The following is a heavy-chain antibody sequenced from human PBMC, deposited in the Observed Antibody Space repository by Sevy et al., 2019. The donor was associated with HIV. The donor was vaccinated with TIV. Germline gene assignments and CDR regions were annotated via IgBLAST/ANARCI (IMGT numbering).Heavy chain of an antibody. J-gene: IGHJ4*02. CDR2: IKSKTDSATR. D-gene: IGHD2-21*01. Sequence: GGSLRLSCATSGFTFSDAWMSWVRQAPGKGLEWVARIKSKTDSATRDFAAPVKGIFSISRDDSKNILYLQMTSLKDEDTGVYFCACGLGTSDFDHWGQGTLVTVSS. CDR3: ACGLGTSDFDH. CDR1: GFTFSDAW. V-gene: IGHV3-15*01.